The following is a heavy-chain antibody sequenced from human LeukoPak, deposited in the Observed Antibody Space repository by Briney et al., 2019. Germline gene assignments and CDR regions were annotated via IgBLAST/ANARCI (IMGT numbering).Heavy chain of an antibody. CDR3: ARADGDYARGYFDY. D-gene: IGHD4-17*01. J-gene: IGHJ4*02. CDR2: IYYSGST. V-gene: IGHV4-59*01. CDR1: GGSISSYY. Sequence: PSETLSLTCTVSGGSISSYYWSWIRQPPGKGLEWIGYIYYSGSTNYNPSLKSRVTISVDTSKNQFSLKLSSVTAADTAVYYCARADGDYARGYFDYWGQGTLVTVSS.